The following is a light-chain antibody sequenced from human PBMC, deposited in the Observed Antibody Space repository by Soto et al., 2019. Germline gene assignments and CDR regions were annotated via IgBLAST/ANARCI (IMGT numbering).Light chain of an antibody. CDR1: QSVRNSY. CDR3: QHYGSPGT. V-gene: IGKV3-20*01. J-gene: IGKJ1*01. Sequence: EIVLTQSPGTLSLSPGERATLSCRASQSVRNSYLAWYHQKPGQAPRLLIYGASNRPTGIPDRFSGSGSGTDFTITSRRLEHDDVVEYYQQHYGSPGTFGQGTKVDIK. CDR2: GAS.